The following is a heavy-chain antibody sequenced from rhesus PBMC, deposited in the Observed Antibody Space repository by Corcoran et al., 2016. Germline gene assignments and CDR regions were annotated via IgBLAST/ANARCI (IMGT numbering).Heavy chain of an antibody. CDR2: MRYTGSSK. Sequence: EVQLVESGGGLAKPGGSLRLSCAASGFSFSDYYMYWVHQAPGKGLDWVSGMRYTGSSKYVADSGKGRFTISRENAKNTVYLQMDSLRAEDTAVYYCARVSGQQRLARFDYWGQGVLVTVSS. V-gene: IGHV3S18*01. CDR1: GFSFSDYY. D-gene: IGHD6-31*01. CDR3: ARVSGQQRLARFDY. J-gene: IGHJ4*01.